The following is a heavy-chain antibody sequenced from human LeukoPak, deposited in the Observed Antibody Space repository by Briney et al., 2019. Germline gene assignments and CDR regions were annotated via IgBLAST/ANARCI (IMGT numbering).Heavy chain of an antibody. D-gene: IGHD6-19*01. Sequence: GRSLRLSCAASGFTFSSYAMHWVRQAPGKGLQWVAVISYDGSNTLYADSVKSRFTISRDNSEDTLYLQMNSLRAEDTAVYYCARVGGWYQFDYWGQGTLVTVSS. V-gene: IGHV3-30*04. J-gene: IGHJ4*02. CDR1: GFTFSSYA. CDR2: ISYDGSNT. CDR3: ARVGGWYQFDY.